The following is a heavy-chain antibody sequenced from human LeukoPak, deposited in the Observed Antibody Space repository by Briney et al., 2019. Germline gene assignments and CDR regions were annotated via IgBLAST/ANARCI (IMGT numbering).Heavy chain of an antibody. J-gene: IGHJ4*02. CDR2: INPSGGST. Sequence: VAPVKVSCKASGYTFTSYYMHWVRPAPGQGVEWMGIINPSGGSTSYAQKFQGRVTMTRDMSTSTGYMELSSLRSEDTAVYYCARETMVRGVMDYWGQGTLVTVSS. CDR3: ARETMVRGVMDY. D-gene: IGHD3-10*01. CDR1: GYTFTSYY. V-gene: IGHV1-46*01.